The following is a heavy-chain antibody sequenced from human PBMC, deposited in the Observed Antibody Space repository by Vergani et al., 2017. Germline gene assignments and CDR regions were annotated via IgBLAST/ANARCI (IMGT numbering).Heavy chain of an antibody. CDR1: GYSFTSYW. J-gene: IGHJ5*02. V-gene: IGHV5-51*01. D-gene: IGHD6-13*01. CDR3: ARFNIAAAGTRWFDP. CDR2: IYPGDSDT. Sequence: VQLVQSGAEVKKPGASVKVSCKGSGYSFTSYWIGWVRQMPGKGLEWMGIIYPGDSDTRYSPSFQGQVTISADKSISTAYLQWSSLKASDTAMYYCARFNIAAAGTRWFDPWGQGTLVTVSS.